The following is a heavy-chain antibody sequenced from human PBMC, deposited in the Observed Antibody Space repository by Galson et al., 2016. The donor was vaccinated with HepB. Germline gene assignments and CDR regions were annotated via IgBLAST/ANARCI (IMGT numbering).Heavy chain of an antibody. Sequence: SLRLSCAASGFIFSAYAMSWVRQAPGKGLQWVSSISYSGTHTYYADSVKGRFTISRDNSKNTVYLQMSGLSAEDTAIYYCAGLNRQQVCPVDYWGQGTLVTVAS. V-gene: IGHV3-23*01. D-gene: IGHD3/OR15-3a*01. CDR2: ISYSGTHT. CDR1: GFIFSAYA. J-gene: IGHJ4*02. CDR3: AGLNRQQVCPVDY.